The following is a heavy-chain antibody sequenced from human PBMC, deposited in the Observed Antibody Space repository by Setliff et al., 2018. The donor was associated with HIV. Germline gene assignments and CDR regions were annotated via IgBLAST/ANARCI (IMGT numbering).Heavy chain of an antibody. V-gene: IGHV5-51*01. D-gene: IGHD2-15*01. CDR1: GTSFTTYW. CDR3: ARLGGICSGGSCTALAYTMDV. CDR2: IYPDDSDT. J-gene: IGHJ6*02. Sequence: GESLKISCKGSGTSFTTYWIGWVRQMPGKGLEWMGIIYPDDSDTRYNTSFQGQVTISADKSISTAYLQCSSLKASDTAMYYCARLGGICSGGSCTALAYTMDVWGQGTTVTVSS.